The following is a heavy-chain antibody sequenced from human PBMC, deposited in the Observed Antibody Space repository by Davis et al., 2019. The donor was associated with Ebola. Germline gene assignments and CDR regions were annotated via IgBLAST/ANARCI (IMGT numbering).Heavy chain of an antibody. Sequence: GGSLRLSCAASGFTFSSYGMHWVRQAPGKGLEWVAVISYDGSNKYYADSVKGRFTISRDNSNNTLYVQMNSLRPEDTAVYYCARDFGLAAAGTAFDYWGQGTLVTVSS. CDR2: ISYDGSNK. D-gene: IGHD6-13*01. J-gene: IGHJ4*02. V-gene: IGHV3-30*19. CDR3: ARDFGLAAAGTAFDY. CDR1: GFTFSSYG.